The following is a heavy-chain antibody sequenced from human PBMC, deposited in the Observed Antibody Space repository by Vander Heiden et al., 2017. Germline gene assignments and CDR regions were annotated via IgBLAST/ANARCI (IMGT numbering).Heavy chain of an antibody. CDR2: ISYDGSNK. D-gene: IGHD4-4*01. Sequence: QVQLVESGGGVVQPGRSLRLSCAASGFTFSRYGMHWVRQAPGKGLEWVAFISYDGSNKYYADSVKGRFTISRDNSKNTLYLQMNSLRAEDTAVYYCAKKGSYSNYVYYYYGMDVWGQGTTVTVSS. CDR1: GFTFSRYG. J-gene: IGHJ6*02. V-gene: IGHV3-30*18. CDR3: AKKGSYSNYVYYYYGMDV.